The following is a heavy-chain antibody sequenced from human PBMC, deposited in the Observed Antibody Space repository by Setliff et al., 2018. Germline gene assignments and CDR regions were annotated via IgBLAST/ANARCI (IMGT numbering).Heavy chain of an antibody. D-gene: IGHD6-19*01. J-gene: IGHJ3*01. CDR1: GGSFSGYY. V-gene: IGHV4-34*01. CDR3: ARGWGSGWSKAVAFYL. CDR2: INHSGST. Sequence: SETLSLTCAVYGGSFSGYYWSWLRQPPGKGLEWIGEINHSGSTNYNPSLKSRVTISVDTSKNQFSLKLSSVTAADTALYYCARGWGSGWSKAVAFYLWAQGPMVT.